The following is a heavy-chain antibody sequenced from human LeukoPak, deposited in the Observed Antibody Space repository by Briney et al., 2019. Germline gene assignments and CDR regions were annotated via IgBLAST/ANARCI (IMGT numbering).Heavy chain of an antibody. J-gene: IGHJ4*02. CDR2: ICDTGGNT. Sequence: GGSLSLSCGLSGYPFSTYAVRWARGTPEGGVEWVSAICDTGGNTFYADSVKGRFTISRDNAKSSLYLQMNSLRAEDTAVYYCARETYSSGWTFFDYWGQGTRVTVSS. V-gene: IGHV3-23*01. CDR3: ARETYSSGWTFFDY. D-gene: IGHD6-19*01. CDR1: GYPFSTYA.